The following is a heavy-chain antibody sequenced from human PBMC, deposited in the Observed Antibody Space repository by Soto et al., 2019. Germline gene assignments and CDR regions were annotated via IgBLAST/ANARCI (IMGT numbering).Heavy chain of an antibody. CDR3: ASEIDATTATSLDY. J-gene: IGHJ4*02. Sequence: QVQLVQSGAEVKKPGASVKVSCKASGYTFSGSVMHWVRQAPGQELEWMGWINADNGNTKYSQKFQGRVTMTWDTSASTAYRELSSQRSEDTAIYYCASEIDATTATSLDYWGQGTLVTVSS. D-gene: IGHD4-17*01. V-gene: IGHV1-3*01. CDR1: GYTFSGSV. CDR2: INADNGNT.